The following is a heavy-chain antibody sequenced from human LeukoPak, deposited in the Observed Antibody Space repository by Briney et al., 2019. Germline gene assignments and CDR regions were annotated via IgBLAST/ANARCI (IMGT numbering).Heavy chain of an antibody. Sequence: PSETLSLTCTVSGGSISSSNYYWGWIRQPPGKGLEWIGSMSYGGSTHYNPSLKSRVTISVDTSKNQFSLKLSSMTATDTAVYHCAWGTHYYDSGGYGYFDYWGQGTLVTVSS. CDR2: MSYGGST. CDR1: GGSISSSNYY. V-gene: IGHV4-39*01. J-gene: IGHJ4*02. CDR3: AWGTHYYDSGGYGYFDY. D-gene: IGHD3-22*01.